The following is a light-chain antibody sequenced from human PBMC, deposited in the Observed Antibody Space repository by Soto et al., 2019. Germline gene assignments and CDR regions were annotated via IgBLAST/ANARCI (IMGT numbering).Light chain of an antibody. CDR2: SNR. CDR1: SSNIGGNT. V-gene: IGLV1-44*01. CDR3: STWDDSRNGPL. Sequence: QSVLTQPPSASGTPGQRVTISCSGGSSNIGGNTVNWYQQLPGAAPKLIIFSNRQRPSGVPDRFSGSKSGTSASLAIGGLQYEDEAEYYCSTWDDSRNGPLFGGGTKLTAL. J-gene: IGLJ2*01.